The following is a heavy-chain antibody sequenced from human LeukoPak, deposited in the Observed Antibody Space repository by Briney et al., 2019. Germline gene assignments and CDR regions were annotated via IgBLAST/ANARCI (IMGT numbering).Heavy chain of an antibody. D-gene: IGHD6-19*01. CDR1: GGSISSYY. CDR3: ARERSSGWYQKYFQH. V-gene: IGHV4-4*07. CDR2: IYTSGST. Sequence: SETLYLTCTVSGGSISSYYWSWIRQPAGKGLEWIGRIYTSGSTNYNPSLKSRVTMSVDTSKNQFSLKLSSVTAADTAVYYCARERSSGWYQKYFQHWGQGTLVTVSS. J-gene: IGHJ1*01.